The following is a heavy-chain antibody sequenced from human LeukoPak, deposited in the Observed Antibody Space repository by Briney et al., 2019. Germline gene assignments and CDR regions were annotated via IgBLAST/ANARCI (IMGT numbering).Heavy chain of an antibody. J-gene: IGHJ4*02. Sequence: GGSLRLSCAASGFTFSNYAMSWVRQAPGKGLEWVSAISGSGDSTYYADSVKGRFTISRDNSKNTLYLQMNSLRAEDTAVYYCAKDVCRYSSGCLSFDYWGQGTLVTVSS. CDR1: GFTFSNYA. D-gene: IGHD6-19*01. V-gene: IGHV3-23*01. CDR3: AKDVCRYSSGCLSFDY. CDR2: ISGSGDST.